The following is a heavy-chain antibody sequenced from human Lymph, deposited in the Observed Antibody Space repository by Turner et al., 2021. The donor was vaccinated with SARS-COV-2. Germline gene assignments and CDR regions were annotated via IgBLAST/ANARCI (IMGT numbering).Heavy chain of an antibody. Sequence: QVQLVESGGGVVQPGRSLRLSCAAPGSTFISYVRHWVRQAPGKGLEWVSVISYDGGHKSYADSVKGRFTISRDNSKNTLYLQMISLRAEDTAVYYCAWALYYYYGMDVWGQGTTVTVSS. CDR1: GSTFISYV. CDR3: AWALYYYYGMDV. J-gene: IGHJ6*02. V-gene: IGHV3-30*03. CDR2: ISYDGGHK.